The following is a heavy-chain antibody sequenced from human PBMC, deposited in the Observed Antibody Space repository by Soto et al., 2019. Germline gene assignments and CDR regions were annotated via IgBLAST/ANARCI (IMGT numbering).Heavy chain of an antibody. D-gene: IGHD1-26*01. CDR1: GFTFSDYS. V-gene: IGHV3-23*01. CDR2: ISGSGGST. Sequence: PGGSLRLSCVASGFTFSDYSVSWVRQAPGKGLEWVSAISGSGGSTYYADSVKGRFTISRDNSKNTLYLQMNSLRAEDTAVYYCAKGSGSYRPWGQGTLVTVSS. J-gene: IGHJ5*02. CDR3: AKGSGSYRP.